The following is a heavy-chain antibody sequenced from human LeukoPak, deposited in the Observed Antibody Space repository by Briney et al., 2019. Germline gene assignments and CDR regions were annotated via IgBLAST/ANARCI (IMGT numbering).Heavy chain of an antibody. D-gene: IGHD1-26*01. CDR1: GFTFSSYA. Sequence: PGRSLRLSCAASGFTFSSYAMHWVRQAPGKWLEWEAVISYDGSNKYYADSVKGRFTISRDNSKNTLYLQMNSLRAEDTAVYYCARVLYSGSYFDYWGQGTLVTVSS. CDR2: ISYDGSNK. V-gene: IGHV3-30-3*01. CDR3: ARVLYSGSYFDY. J-gene: IGHJ4*02.